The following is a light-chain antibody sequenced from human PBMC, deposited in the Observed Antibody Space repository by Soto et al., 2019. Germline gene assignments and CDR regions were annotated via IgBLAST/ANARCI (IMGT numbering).Light chain of an antibody. J-gene: IGLJ1*01. Sequence: QSVLTQHASVSGSPGQSITISCTGTSSDVGGYNYVSWYQHHQGKAPKLMIYDVSNRPSGVSNRFSGSKSGNTASLTISGLQPEDEADYYCSSYTTSNTRQIVFGTGTKLTVL. CDR2: DVS. V-gene: IGLV2-14*03. CDR1: SSDVGGYNY. CDR3: SSYTTSNTRQIV.